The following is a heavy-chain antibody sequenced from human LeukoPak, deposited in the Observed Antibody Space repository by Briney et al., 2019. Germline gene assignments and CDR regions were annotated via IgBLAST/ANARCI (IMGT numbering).Heavy chain of an antibody. D-gene: IGHD2-2*01. CDR1: GYTLTELS. J-gene: IGHJ4*02. Sequence: ASVKVSCKVSGYTLTELSMHWVRQAPGKGLEWMGGFDPEDGETIYAQKFQGRVTMTEDTSTDTAYMELSSLRSEDTAVYYCATEGYCSSTSCYAFDCWGQGTLVTVSS. V-gene: IGHV1-24*01. CDR3: ATEGYCSSTSCYAFDC. CDR2: FDPEDGET.